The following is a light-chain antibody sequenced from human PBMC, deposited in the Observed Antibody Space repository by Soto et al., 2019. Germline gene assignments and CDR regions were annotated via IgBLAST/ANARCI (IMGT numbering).Light chain of an antibody. CDR2: GAS. CDR1: QSVSSSY. CDR3: QHYAHNSPIT. V-gene: IGKV3-20*01. J-gene: IGKJ5*01. Sequence: EIVLTQSPGTLSLSPGERATLSCRATQSVSSSYLAWYQQKPGQAPRLLISGASSRATGIPDRFSGSGSGTDFTLTISRLEPEDFALYYCQHYAHNSPITFGQGTRLEIK.